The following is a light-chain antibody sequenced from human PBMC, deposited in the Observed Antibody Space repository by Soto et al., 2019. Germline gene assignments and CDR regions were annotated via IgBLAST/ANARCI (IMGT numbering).Light chain of an antibody. CDR3: QSYDSSLSGYV. CDR2: GNS. Sequence: SLLPQPPSVSGAPGQMVTLSCPGSSSNIGAGYDVHWYQQLPGTAPKLLIYGNSNRPSGVPDRFSGSKSGTSASLAITGLQAEDEADYYCQSYDSSLSGYVFGTGTKVTVL. CDR1: SSNIGAGYD. V-gene: IGLV1-40*01. J-gene: IGLJ1*01.